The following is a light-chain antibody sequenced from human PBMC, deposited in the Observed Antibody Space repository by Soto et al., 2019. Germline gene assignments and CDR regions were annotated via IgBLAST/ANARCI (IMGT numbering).Light chain of an antibody. Sequence: QSVLTQPASVSGSPGQSITISCTGTSSDVGGYNYVSWYQQHPGKAPKLMIYDVSNWPSGVSNRFSGSKSGNTASLTISGLQAEDEADYYCSSYTSSSTLHVFGTGTKVTV. CDR1: SSDVGGYNY. V-gene: IGLV2-14*01. CDR2: DVS. J-gene: IGLJ1*01. CDR3: SSYTSSSTLHV.